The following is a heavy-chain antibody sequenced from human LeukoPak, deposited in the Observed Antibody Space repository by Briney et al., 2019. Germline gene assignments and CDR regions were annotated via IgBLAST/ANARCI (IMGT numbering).Heavy chain of an antibody. D-gene: IGHD4-17*01. J-gene: IGHJ4*02. CDR1: GGSISSYY. CDR3: ARGYGPLNPFDY. CDR2: IYYSGST. Sequence: SETLSLTCTVSGGSISSYYWSWIRQPPGKGLEWIGYIYYSGSTNYNPSLKSRVTISVDTSKNQFSLKLSSVTAADTAVYYCARGYGPLNPFDYWGQGTLVTVSS. V-gene: IGHV4-59*08.